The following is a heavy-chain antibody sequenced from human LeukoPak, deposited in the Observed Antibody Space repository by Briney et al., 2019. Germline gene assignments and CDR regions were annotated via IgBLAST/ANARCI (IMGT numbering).Heavy chain of an antibody. Sequence: ASVKVSCKASGYTFTGYYMHWVRQAPGQGLEWMGRINPNSGGTNFAQKFQGRVTMTRDTSISTAYTELSRLRSADTAVYYCARQGGSSWYYFDYWGQGTLVTVSS. V-gene: IGHV1-2*06. CDR3: ARQGGSSWYYFDY. J-gene: IGHJ4*02. CDR2: INPNSGGT. D-gene: IGHD6-13*01. CDR1: GYTFTGYY.